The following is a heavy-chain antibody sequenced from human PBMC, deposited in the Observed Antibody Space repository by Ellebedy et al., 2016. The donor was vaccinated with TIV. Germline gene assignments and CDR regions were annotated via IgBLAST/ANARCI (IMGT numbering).Heavy chain of an antibody. D-gene: IGHD4-17*01. CDR3: AKDLYGDYLMDV. CDR2: ISYSCGNT. CDR1: GFTFSSYA. J-gene: IGHJ6*03. Sequence: PGGSLRLSCVASGFTFSSYAMSWVRQAPGKGLEWVSTISYSCGNTYCAGSVKGRFTISRDNSKNTLFLQMNSLRAEDTAVYYCAKDLYGDYLMDVWGKGTTVTVSS. V-gene: IGHV3-23*01.